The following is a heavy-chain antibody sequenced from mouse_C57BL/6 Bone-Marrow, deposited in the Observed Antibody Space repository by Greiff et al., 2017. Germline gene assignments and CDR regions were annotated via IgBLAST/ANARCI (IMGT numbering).Heavy chain of an antibody. CDR3: TSSRWLLRPYYAMDY. CDR1: GYTFTSYW. CDR2: IYPGNSDT. J-gene: IGHJ4*01. D-gene: IGHD2-3*01. V-gene: IGHV1-5*01. Sequence: EVQLQQSGTVLARPGASVKMSCKTSGYTFTSYWMHWVKQRPGQGLEWIGAIYPGNSDTSYNQKFKGKAKLTAVTTASTAYMELRSLTNEDSAVYYCTSSRWLLRPYYAMDYWGQGTSVTVSS.